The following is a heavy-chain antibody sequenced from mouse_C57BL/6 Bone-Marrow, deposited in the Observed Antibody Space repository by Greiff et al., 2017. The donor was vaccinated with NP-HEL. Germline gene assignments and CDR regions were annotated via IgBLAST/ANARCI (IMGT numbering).Heavy chain of an antibody. V-gene: IGHV1-69*01. D-gene: IGHD2-1*01. CDR1: GYTFTSYW. CDR2: IDPSDSYT. CDR3: AKGGNLDY. J-gene: IGHJ2*01. Sequence: QVQLKQPGAELVLPGASVKLSCMASGYTFTSYWMHWVKQRPGQGLEWIGEIDPSDSYTTYHQKFKGKSTLTVNKASSTAYMQLSSLTSEDSAVYYCAKGGNLDYWGQGTTLTVSS.